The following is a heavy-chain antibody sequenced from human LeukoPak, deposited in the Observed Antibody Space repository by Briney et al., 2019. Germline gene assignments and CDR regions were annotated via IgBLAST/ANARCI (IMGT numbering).Heavy chain of an antibody. V-gene: IGHV3-30*02. J-gene: IGHJ4*02. CDR3: AKPQGSGSFFDY. Sequence: GGSLRLSCAASGFTFSSYAMSWVRQAPGKGLEWVAFIRYDGTNKYFADSVKGRFTISRDNSKNTVYLQMNSLRAEDTAVYYCAKPQGSGSFFDYWGQGTLVTVSS. CDR2: IRYDGTNK. CDR1: GFTFSSYA. D-gene: IGHD3-10*01.